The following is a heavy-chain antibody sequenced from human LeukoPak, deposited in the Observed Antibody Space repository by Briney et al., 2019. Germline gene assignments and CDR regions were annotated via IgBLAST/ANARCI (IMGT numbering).Heavy chain of an antibody. CDR3: ARDYYGSGSYYYYYYYYMDV. Sequence: ASVKVSCKASGYTLTSYAMHWVRQAPGQRLEWMGWINAGNGNTKYSQEFQGRVTMTRDMSTSTVYMELSSLRSEDTAVYYCARDYYGSGSYYYYYYYYMDVWGKGTTVTVSS. V-gene: IGHV1-3*03. CDR2: INAGNGNT. D-gene: IGHD3-10*01. J-gene: IGHJ6*03. CDR1: GYTLTSYA.